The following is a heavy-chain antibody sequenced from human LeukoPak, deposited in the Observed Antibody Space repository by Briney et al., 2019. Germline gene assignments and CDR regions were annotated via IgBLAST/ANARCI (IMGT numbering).Heavy chain of an antibody. CDR2: IYPGDST. CDR3: ARGNYGRSGFDY. CDR1: GVTVSNNY. D-gene: IGHD3-10*01. V-gene: IGHV3-53*04. Sequence: GGSLRLSCAASGVTVSNNYVTWVRQAPGKGLEWVSIIYPGDSTFYADSVKGRFSISRHNSKNTLYLQISSLRTEDTAIYYCARGNYGRSGFDYWGQGTLVTVSS. J-gene: IGHJ4*02.